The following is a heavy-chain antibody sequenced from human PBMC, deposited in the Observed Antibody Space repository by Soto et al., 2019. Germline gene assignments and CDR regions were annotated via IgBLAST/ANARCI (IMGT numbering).Heavy chain of an antibody. J-gene: IGHJ4*02. Sequence: GASVKVSCKASGYTFTSYGISWVRQAPGQGLEWMGWISAYNGNTNYAQKLQGRVTMTTDTSTSTAYMELRSLRSDDTAVYYCARVTAWNDIVVVVDFDYWGQGTLVTVSS. D-gene: IGHD2-15*01. CDR2: ISAYNGNT. CDR3: ARVTAWNDIVVVVDFDY. V-gene: IGHV1-18*01. CDR1: GYTFTSYG.